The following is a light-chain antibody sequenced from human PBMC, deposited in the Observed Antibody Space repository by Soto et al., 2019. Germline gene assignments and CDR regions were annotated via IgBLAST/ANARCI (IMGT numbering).Light chain of an antibody. V-gene: IGKV3-20*01. CDR1: QSVSSSY. CDR2: GAS. J-gene: IGKJ1*01. CDR3: QQYNT. Sequence: EIVLTQSPGTLSLSPGARAPLSCRASQSVSSSYLAWYQQKPGQAPRLLIYGASSRATGIPDRFSGSGSGTDFTLTISRLEPEDFAVYYCQQYNTFGQGTKVDIK.